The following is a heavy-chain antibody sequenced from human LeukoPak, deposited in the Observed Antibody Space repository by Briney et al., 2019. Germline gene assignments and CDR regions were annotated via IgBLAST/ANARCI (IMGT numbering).Heavy chain of an antibody. D-gene: IGHD7-27*01. Sequence: LAGGSLRLSCAASGFTFSSYAMSWVRQAPGKGLEWVSAISGSGGSTYYADSVKGRFTIPRDDSKNTLYLQMNSLRAEDTAVYYCAKDGGLWVSAHWGDSWGRGTLVTVSS. V-gene: IGHV3-23*01. CDR2: ISGSGGST. CDR1: GFTFSSYA. J-gene: IGHJ4*02. CDR3: AKDGGLWVSAHWGDS.